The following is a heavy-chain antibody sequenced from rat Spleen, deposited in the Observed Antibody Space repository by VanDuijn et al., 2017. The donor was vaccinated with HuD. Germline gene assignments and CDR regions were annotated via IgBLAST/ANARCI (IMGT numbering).Heavy chain of an antibody. CDR3: VRSVFDY. J-gene: IGHJ2*01. V-gene: IGHV5-25*01. CDR2: ISPSGGST. CDR1: GFTFSDNY. Sequence: EVQLVESDGGLVQPGRSLKLSCAVSGFTFSDNYMAWVRQAPTKGLEWVASISPSGGSTYYRDSVKGRFTISRDNANSTLYLQMDSLRSEDTATYYCVRSVFDYWGQGVMVTVSS.